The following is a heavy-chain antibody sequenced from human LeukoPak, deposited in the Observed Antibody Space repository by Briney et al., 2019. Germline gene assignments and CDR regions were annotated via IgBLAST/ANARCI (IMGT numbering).Heavy chain of an antibody. D-gene: IGHD3-10*01. Sequence: GASVKVSCKASGYTFTSYEINWVRQATGQGLEWMGWMNPNSGNTGYAQKFQGRGTMTRNTSISTAYMELSSLRSEDTAVYYCARLLRSGSYYSLYYYYGMDVWGQGTTVTVSS. CDR3: ARLLRSGSYYSLYYYYGMDV. V-gene: IGHV1-8*01. CDR2: MNPNSGNT. CDR1: GYTFTSYE. J-gene: IGHJ6*02.